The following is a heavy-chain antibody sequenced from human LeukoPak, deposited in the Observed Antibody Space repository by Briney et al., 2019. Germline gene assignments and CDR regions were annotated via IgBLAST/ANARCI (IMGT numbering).Heavy chain of an antibody. CDR1: GLTFSNYA. J-gene: IGHJ2*01. CDR2: ISGNGDST. CDR3: AKDPPCSECLYWYFDL. V-gene: IGHV3-23*01. Sequence: GGSLRLSCAASGLTFSNYAMNWVRQAPGKGLEWVSVISGNGDSTYYADSVKGRFTISRDNSKNTVYLQMNSLRVEDTAVYYCAKDPPCSECLYWYFDLWGRGTLVTVSS. D-gene: IGHD3-3*01.